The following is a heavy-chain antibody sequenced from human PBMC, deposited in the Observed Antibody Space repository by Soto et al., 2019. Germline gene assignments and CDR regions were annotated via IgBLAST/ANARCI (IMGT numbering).Heavy chain of an antibody. V-gene: IGHV3-48*02. CDR2: SSPRGDTI. D-gene: IGHD6-19*01. CDR3: AKGPHTNVGWPYYFES. J-gene: IGHJ4*02. Sequence: GVSLRLSCGASGFSLANYPMNWVRQTPGKGLEWISYSSPRGDTIYYADSVEGRFTISRDNARNSLSLHMSSLRDEDSALYYCAKGPHTNVGWPYYFESWGQGVPVTVSS. CDR1: GFSLANYP.